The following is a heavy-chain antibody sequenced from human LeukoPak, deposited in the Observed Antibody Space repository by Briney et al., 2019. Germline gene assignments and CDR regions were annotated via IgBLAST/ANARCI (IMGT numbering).Heavy chain of an antibody. CDR1: GFTFSNYE. Sequence: GGSLRLSCAASGFTFSNYEMNWVRQAPGKGLEWVSYISPSGDTIYYADSVKGRFTISRDNAKSSLYLQMNSLRAEDSAVYYCSGGMAAYYYYYMDVWGKGTTVTVSS. CDR2: ISPSGDTI. CDR3: SGGMAAYYYYYMDV. D-gene: IGHD3-16*01. J-gene: IGHJ6*03. V-gene: IGHV3-48*03.